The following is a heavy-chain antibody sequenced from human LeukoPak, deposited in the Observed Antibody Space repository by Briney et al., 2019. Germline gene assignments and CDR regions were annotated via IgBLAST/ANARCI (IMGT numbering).Heavy chain of an antibody. J-gene: IGHJ4*02. V-gene: IGHV3-23*01. D-gene: IGHD4-17*01. CDR3: ANEIRPNDY. CDR1: EFDFSSHA. CDR2: ISISGSKT. Sequence: GGSLRLSCAASEFDFSSHAMTWVRQAPGKGLEWVSAISISGSKTYYADSVKGRFTISRDNSKNTLYLQMNSLRAEDTAVYYCANEIRPNDYWGQGTLVTVSS.